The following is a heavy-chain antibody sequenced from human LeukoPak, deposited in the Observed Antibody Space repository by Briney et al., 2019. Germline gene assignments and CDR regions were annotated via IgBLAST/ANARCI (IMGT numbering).Heavy chain of an antibody. CDR3: WVTMGFYYYMDV. V-gene: IGHV3-21*01. Sequence: GGSLRLSCAASGFTFSSYSMNWVRQAPGKGLEWVSSISSSSSYIYYADSVKGRFTISRDNAKNSLYLQMNSLRAEDTAVYYCWVTMGFYYYMDVWGKGTTVTVSS. CDR2: ISSSSSYI. D-gene: IGHD4/OR15-4a*01. J-gene: IGHJ6*03. CDR1: GFTFSSYS.